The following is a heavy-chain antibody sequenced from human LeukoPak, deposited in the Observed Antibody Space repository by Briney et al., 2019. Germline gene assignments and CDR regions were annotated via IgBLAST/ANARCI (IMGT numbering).Heavy chain of an antibody. Sequence: SQTLSLTCAISGDSVSSNSAAWNWIRQSPSRGLEWLGRTYYRSKWYTDYAASVKSRITVNPDTSKNQFSLKLSSVTAADTAVYYCARDTHLGGPARAFDYWGQGTLVTVSS. J-gene: IGHJ4*02. CDR1: GDSVSSNSAA. V-gene: IGHV6-1*01. D-gene: IGHD3-16*01. CDR3: ARDTHLGGPARAFDY. CDR2: TYYRSKWYT.